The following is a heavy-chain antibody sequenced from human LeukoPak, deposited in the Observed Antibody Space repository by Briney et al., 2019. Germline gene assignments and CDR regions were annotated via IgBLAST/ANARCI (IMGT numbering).Heavy chain of an antibody. J-gene: IGHJ4*02. Sequence: GGSLRLSCITSGFNFRGYNMAWVRQAPGKGLEWLATTTRDGSGKEYVDSVRGRFTISRDNAKNSIYLQMNTLSAEDTAVCFCVTEFWYRFDYWGQGLLVTVSS. CDR1: GFNFRGYN. CDR3: VTEFWYRFDY. CDR2: TTRDGSGK. D-gene: IGHD3-3*01. V-gene: IGHV3-7*01.